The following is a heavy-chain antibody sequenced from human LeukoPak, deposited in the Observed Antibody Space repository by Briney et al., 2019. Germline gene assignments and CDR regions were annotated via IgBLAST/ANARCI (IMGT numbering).Heavy chain of an antibody. J-gene: IGHJ6*02. V-gene: IGHV3-66*01. D-gene: IGHD3-10*01. CDR1: GFTVSSNY. Sequence: GGSLRLSCAASGFTVSSNYMSWVRQAPGKGLEWVSVIYSGGSTYYADSVKGRFTISRDNSKNTLCLQMNSLRAEDTAVYYCARDIRVRGVISRYYYYGMDVWGQGTTVTVSS. CDR3: ARDIRVRGVISRYYYYGMDV. CDR2: IYSGGST.